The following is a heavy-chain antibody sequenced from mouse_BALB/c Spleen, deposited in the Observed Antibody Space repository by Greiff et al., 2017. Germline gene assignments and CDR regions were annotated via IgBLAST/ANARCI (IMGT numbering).Heavy chain of an antibody. D-gene: IGHD2-2*01. Sequence: EVQLQQSGPELVKPGASVKMSCKASGYTFTSYVMHWVKQKPGQGLEWIGYINPYNDGTKYNEKFKGKATLTSDKSSSTAYMELSSLTSEDSAVYYCARRDYYGYDDGDYYAMDYWGQGTSVTVSS. CDR2: INPYNDGT. CDR3: ARRDYYGYDDGDYYAMDY. CDR1: GYTFTSYV. V-gene: IGHV1-14*01. J-gene: IGHJ4*01.